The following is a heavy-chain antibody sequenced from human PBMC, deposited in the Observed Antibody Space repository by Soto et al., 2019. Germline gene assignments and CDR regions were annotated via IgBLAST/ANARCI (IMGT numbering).Heavy chain of an antibody. Sequence: QVQLVQSGAEVKKPGASVKVSCKASGYTFTSYYMHWVRQAPGQGLEWMGIINPSGGSTSYAQKFQGRVTMTRDTSTSTVYMELSSLRSEDTAVYYCATGYCSGGRCYQAEGEEYFQHWGQGTLVTVSS. CDR3: ATGYCSGGRCYQAEGEEYFQH. V-gene: IGHV1-46*01. CDR1: GYTFTSYY. CDR2: INPSGGST. J-gene: IGHJ1*01. D-gene: IGHD2-15*01.